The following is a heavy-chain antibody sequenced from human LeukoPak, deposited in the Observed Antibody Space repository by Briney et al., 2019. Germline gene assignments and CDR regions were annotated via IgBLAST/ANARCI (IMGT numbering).Heavy chain of an antibody. Sequence: SETLSLTCAVYGGPFSGYYWSWIRQPPGKGLEWIGEINHSGSTNYNPSLKSRVTISVDTSKNQFSLKLSSVTAADTAVYYCARSHDSSGYGDWGQGTLVTVSS. CDR3: ARSHDSSGYGD. CDR1: GGPFSGYY. D-gene: IGHD3-22*01. V-gene: IGHV4-34*01. CDR2: INHSGST. J-gene: IGHJ4*02.